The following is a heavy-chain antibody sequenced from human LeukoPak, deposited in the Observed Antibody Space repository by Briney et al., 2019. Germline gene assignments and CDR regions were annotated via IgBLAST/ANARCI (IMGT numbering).Heavy chain of an antibody. CDR3: AGDPGCSGGDCSLGAFHI. Sequence: SETLSLTCTVSGDSVTNYFFWGWVRQPPGKELEWIGSFCLGRDTYYRPSRKSRVTISVDTSKNQFSLNLNSVTAADTAMYYCAGDPGCSGGDCSLGAFHIWGQGTMVTVSS. V-gene: IGHV4-38-2*02. CDR1: GDSVTNYFF. D-gene: IGHD2-21*02. J-gene: IGHJ3*02. CDR2: FCLGRDT.